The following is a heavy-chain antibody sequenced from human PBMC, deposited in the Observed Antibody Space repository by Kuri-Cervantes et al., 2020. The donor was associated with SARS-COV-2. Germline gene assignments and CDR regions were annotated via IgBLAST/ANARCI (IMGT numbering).Heavy chain of an antibody. V-gene: IGHV3-23*01. Sequence: GGSLRFSCAASGFTFSNYAMNWVRQAPGKGLEWVSGISGSGGSTYYADSVKGRFTISRDNSKNTLFLQMNSLRVEDTAVYYCAKGALKDYGNRFDPWGQGTLVTVSS. J-gene: IGHJ5*02. CDR3: AKGALKDYGNRFDP. CDR1: GFTFSNYA. D-gene: IGHD4-17*01. CDR2: ISGSGGST.